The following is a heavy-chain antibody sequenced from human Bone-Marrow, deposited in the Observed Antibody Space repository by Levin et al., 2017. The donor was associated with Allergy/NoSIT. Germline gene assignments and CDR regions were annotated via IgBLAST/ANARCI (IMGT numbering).Heavy chain of an antibody. CDR2: INWDDDK. Sequence: QSGPTLVKPTQTLTLTCTFSGFSLSTSGMCVSWIRQPPGKALEWLALINWDDDKYYTTSLKTRLAISKDTSKDQVVLTMTNMDPADTGTYYCARLLYGDFVGYFDPWGPGTLVTVSS. J-gene: IGHJ5*02. D-gene: IGHD4-17*01. CDR3: ARLLYGDFVGYFDP. CDR1: GFSLSTSGMC. V-gene: IGHV2-70*01.